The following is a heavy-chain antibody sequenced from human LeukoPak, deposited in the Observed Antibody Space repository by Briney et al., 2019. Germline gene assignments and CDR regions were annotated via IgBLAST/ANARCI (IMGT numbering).Heavy chain of an antibody. CDR3: ATVRGASGSYYIDY. CDR2: IWYDGSNK. V-gene: IGHV3-33*01. J-gene: IGHJ4*02. Sequence: GRSLGLSCAASGFTFRSYGMYWVRQAPGKGLEWVAVIWYDGSNKYYADSVKGRFTISRDNSKNTLYVQMNSLRAEDTAVYYCATVRGASGSYYIDYWGQGTLVTVSS. D-gene: IGHD1-26*01. CDR1: GFTFRSYG.